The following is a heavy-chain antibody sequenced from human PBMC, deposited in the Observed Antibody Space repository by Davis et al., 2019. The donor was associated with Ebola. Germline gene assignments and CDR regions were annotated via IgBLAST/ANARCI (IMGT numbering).Heavy chain of an antibody. CDR3: AKTPPYTSGWYGSFDN. V-gene: IGHV3-74*01. CDR2: IKTDGEVT. CDR1: GFTFNSYW. Sequence: GESLKISCVASGFTFNSYWMHWVRQAPGKGLVWVSNIKTDGEVTGYADSVKGRFTISRDNSKNTLYLQMNSLRAEDTAVYYCAKTPPYTSGWYGSFDNWGQGTLVTVSS. J-gene: IGHJ4*02. D-gene: IGHD6-19*01.